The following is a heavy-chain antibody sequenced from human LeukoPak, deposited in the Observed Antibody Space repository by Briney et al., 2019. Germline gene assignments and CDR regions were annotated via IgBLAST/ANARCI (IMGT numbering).Heavy chain of an antibody. J-gene: IGHJ5*02. V-gene: IGHV1-3*01. CDR2: ISPDNGNI. D-gene: IGHD1-26*01. CDR1: GGTFSSYA. Sequence: ASVKVSCKASGGTFSSYAISWVRQAPGQGLEWMGWISPDNGNIRYSEKFEDRVTITKDTSASTAFMELSSLRSEDTAVYYCTIRGATACLDPWGQGTLVTVST. CDR3: TIRGATACLDP.